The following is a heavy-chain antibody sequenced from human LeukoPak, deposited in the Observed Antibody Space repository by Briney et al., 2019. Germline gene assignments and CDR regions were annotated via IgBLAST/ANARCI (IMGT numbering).Heavy chain of an antibody. V-gene: IGHV4-39*01. J-gene: IGHJ4*02. CDR2: IYYSGST. Sequence: SETLSLTCTVSGGSISSSSYYWGWIRQPPGKGLEWIGSIYYSGSTYYNPSLKSRVTISVDTSKHQFSLKLGSVTAADTAVYYCARHEYYYDSSGPFFFWGQGTLVTVSS. D-gene: IGHD3-22*01. CDR3: ARHEYYYDSSGPFFF. CDR1: GGSISSSSYY.